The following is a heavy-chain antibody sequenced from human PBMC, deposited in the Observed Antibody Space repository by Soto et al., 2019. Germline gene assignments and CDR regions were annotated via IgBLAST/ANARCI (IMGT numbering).Heavy chain of an antibody. J-gene: IGHJ4*02. V-gene: IGHV1-69*13. CDR1: GGTFSTFG. CDR3: AKSAPMDAGDKYYYDF. D-gene: IGHD4-17*01. Sequence: SVKVSCKASGGTFSTFGISWVRQAPGQGLEWMGGIIPFFGTARYSQKFEDRITITADESTNTVYMDLRSLTSEDTAIYYCAKSAPMDAGDKYYYDFWGQGALVTVSP. CDR2: IIPFFGTA.